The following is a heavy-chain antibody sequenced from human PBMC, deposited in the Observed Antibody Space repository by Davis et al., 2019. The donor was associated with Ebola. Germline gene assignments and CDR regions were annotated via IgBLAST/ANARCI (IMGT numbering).Heavy chain of an antibody. CDR3: AKDFAPSYSSSWYVLGFDY. CDR2: ISYDGSNK. D-gene: IGHD6-13*01. CDR1: GFTFSSYG. J-gene: IGHJ4*02. Sequence: GESLKISCAASGFTFSSYGMHWVRQAPGKGLEWVAVISYDGSNKYYADSVKGRFTISRDNSKNSLYLQMNSLRTEDTALYYCAKDFAPSYSSSWYVLGFDYWGQGTLVTVSS. V-gene: IGHV3-30*18.